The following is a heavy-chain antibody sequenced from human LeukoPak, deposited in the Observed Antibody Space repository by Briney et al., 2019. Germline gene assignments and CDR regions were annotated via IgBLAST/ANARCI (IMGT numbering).Heavy chain of an antibody. D-gene: IGHD3-10*01. Sequence: GGSLRLSCTASGFAFSNAWMNWVRQAPGKGLEWVGRIKTKTEGGTTDYAAPVKGRFTISRDDSKNTVYLQMNSLKTEDTAVYYCASYGSGSHDYWGQGSLVTVSS. CDR1: GFAFSNAW. V-gene: IGHV3-15*01. CDR2: IKTKTEGGTT. J-gene: IGHJ4*02. CDR3: ASYGSGSHDY.